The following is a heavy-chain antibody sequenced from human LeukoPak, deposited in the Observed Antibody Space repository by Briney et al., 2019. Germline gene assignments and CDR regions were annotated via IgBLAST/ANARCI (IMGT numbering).Heavy chain of an antibody. V-gene: IGHV3-23*01. D-gene: IGHD6-19*01. CDR1: GFTFSSYG. CDR3: ARKVAAPDY. J-gene: IGHJ4*02. Sequence: GGSLRLSCAASGFTFSSYGMSWVRQAPEKGLQWVSAISGGGVSTYYADSVRGRFTISRDNSKNTLYLQMNSLRAEDTAVYYCARKVAAPDYWGQGTLVTVSS. CDR2: ISGGGVST.